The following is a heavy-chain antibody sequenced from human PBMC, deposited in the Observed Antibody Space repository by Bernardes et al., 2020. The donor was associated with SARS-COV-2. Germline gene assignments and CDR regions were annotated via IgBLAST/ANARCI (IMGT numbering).Heavy chain of an antibody. CDR2: IYSSGGT. CDR1: GGSISSYY. J-gene: IGHJ5*02. D-gene: IGHD3-22*01. V-gene: IGHV4-4*07. CDR3: ALYSSSLGWFDP. Sequence: SETLSLTCTVSGGSISSYYWSWIRQSAGKGLEWIGRIYSSGGTNFNPSLKSRLTMSVDMSKNQFSLKLSSVTATDTAVYYCALYSSSLGWFDPWGQGTLVTVSS.